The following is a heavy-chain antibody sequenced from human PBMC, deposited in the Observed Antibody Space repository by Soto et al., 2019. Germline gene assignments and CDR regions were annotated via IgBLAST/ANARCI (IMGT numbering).Heavy chain of an antibody. CDR3: ASPKIAFYNWFDP. D-gene: IGHD3-3*02. CDR2: ICCSGST. Sequence: SETLSLTCTVSGGSISSSSYYWGWIRQPPGKGLEWIGSICCSGSTYYNPSLKSRVTISVDTSKNQFSLKLSSVTAADTAVYYCASPKIAFYNWFDPWGQGTLVTVSS. V-gene: IGHV4-39*01. CDR1: GGSISSSSYY. J-gene: IGHJ5*02.